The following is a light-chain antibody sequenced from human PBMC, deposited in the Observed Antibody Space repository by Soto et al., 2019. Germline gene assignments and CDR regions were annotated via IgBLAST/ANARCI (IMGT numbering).Light chain of an antibody. CDR3: LRYNSALLT. CDR1: QGIYNY. CDR2: AAS. Sequence: DIQMPQSPSSLSAAVGDRVTITCRASQGIYNYLAWYQQKPGKAPKLLIYAASTLEAGVPSRFSGSGSGTDFTLTISSLQPEDVATYYCLRYNSALLTFGQGTRLEIK. V-gene: IGKV1-27*01. J-gene: IGKJ5*01.